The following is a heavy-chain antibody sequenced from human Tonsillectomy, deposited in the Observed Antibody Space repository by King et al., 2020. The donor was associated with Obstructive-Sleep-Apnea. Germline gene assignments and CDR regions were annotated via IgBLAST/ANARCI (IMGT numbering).Heavy chain of an antibody. CDR3: ARDNPPFGVVFILEVIYGMDV. V-gene: IGHV3-30*04. Sequence: QVQLVESGGGVVQPGRSLRLSCAASGFTFSSYTMHWVRQAPGKGLEWVALISHDGSKKYYADSVKGRFTISRENSKNTLYLQMNSLRAEDTAVYSCARDNPPFGVVFILEVIYGMDVWGQGTTVTVSS. CDR2: ISHDGSKK. D-gene: IGHD3-3*01. CDR1: GFTFSSYT. J-gene: IGHJ6*02.